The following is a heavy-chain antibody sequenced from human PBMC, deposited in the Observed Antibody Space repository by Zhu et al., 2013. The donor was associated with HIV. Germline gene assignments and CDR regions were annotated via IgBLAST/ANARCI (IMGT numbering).Heavy chain of an antibody. Sequence: QVQLVQSGGEVKKPGASVKVSCKASGYTFTNYGISWVRQAPGQGLEWIGWISAYTGDTIYAQNFQGRVTMTTDTSTTTVYMELRSLTSDDTAVYYCTRDPSTHGSRSYLTGWSYWGQGALVTVSS. D-gene: IGHD3-10*01. J-gene: IGHJ4*02. CDR3: TRDPSTHGSRSYLTGWSY. V-gene: IGHV1-18*01. CDR1: GYTFTNYG. CDR2: ISAYTGDT.